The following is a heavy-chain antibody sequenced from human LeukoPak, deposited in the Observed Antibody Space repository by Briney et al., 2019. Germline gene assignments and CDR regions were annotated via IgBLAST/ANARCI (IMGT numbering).Heavy chain of an antibody. Sequence: PSETLSLTCAVYGGSFSGYYWSWIRQPPGKGLEWIGEINHSGSTNYNPSLKSRVTISVDTFKNQFSLKLSSVTAADTAVYYCAREVHYYDSSGYPYGFDYWGQGTLVTVSS. CDR1: GGSFSGYY. CDR2: INHSGST. D-gene: IGHD3-22*01. V-gene: IGHV4-34*01. CDR3: AREVHYYDSSGYPYGFDY. J-gene: IGHJ4*02.